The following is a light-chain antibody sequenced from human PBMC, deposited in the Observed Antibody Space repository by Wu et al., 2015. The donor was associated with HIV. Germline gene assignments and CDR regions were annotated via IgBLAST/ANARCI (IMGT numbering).Light chain of an antibody. Sequence: EIVLTQSPGTMSLSPGEGATLSCRTSQTVPKTFLAWYQQKPGQAPRLLISGTSNRATGIPDRFSGSGSGTDFTLTISRLEPEDFAVYYCQQYGSSPWTFGQGTKVEIK. CDR3: QQYGSSPWT. CDR1: QTVPKTF. J-gene: IGKJ1*01. CDR2: GTS. V-gene: IGKV3-20*01.